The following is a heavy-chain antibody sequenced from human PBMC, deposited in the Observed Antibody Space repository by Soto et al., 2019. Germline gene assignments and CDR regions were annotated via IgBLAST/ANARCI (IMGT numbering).Heavy chain of an antibody. Sequence: PSETLSLTCSVSGGSINSRSYSWGWIRQPPGKGLEWIGTFYNNENPNYNPSLKSRVAISLDTSKSQFSLKLTSVTATDTAVYYCVRQGFGALHGLVDVWGQGTTVTVSS. V-gene: IGHV4-39*01. D-gene: IGHD3-10*01. J-gene: IGHJ6*02. CDR2: FYNNENP. CDR1: GGSINSRSYS. CDR3: VRQGFGALHGLVDV.